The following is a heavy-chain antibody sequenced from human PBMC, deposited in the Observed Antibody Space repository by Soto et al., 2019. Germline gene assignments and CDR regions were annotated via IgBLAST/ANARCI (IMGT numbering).Heavy chain of an antibody. CDR1: GGSISSGGYY. CDR2: IYYSGST. J-gene: IGHJ6*02. D-gene: IGHD6-13*01. CDR3: ASGVGSSWPGFGMDV. Sequence: SETLSLTCTVSGGSISSGGYYWSWIRQHPGKGLEWIGYIYYSGSTYYNPSLKSRVTISVDTSKNQFSLKLSSVTAADTAVYYCASGVGSSWPGFGMDVWGQGTTVTVSS. V-gene: IGHV4-31*03.